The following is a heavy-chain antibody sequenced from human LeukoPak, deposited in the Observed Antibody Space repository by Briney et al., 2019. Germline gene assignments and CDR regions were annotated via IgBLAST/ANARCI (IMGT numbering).Heavy chain of an antibody. CDR3: TRYNNDHFDY. CDR1: GFTFGGYG. CDR2: IAYDGSRA. V-gene: IGHV3-33*01. D-gene: IGHD1-14*01. Sequence: GRSLRLSCAGSGFTFGGYGMHWFRQTPGKGLEWVAVIAYDGSRAFYADSVKGRFTISRDNSKNTMSVQMADLRAEDTAVYYCTRYNNDHFDYWGQETLVTVSS. J-gene: IGHJ4*02.